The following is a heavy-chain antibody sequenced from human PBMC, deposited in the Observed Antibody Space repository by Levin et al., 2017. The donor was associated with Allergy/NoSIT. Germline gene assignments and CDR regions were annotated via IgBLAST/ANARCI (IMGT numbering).Heavy chain of an antibody. CDR2: IKSKTDGGTT. D-gene: IGHD3-10*01. J-gene: IGHJ4*02. Sequence: SCAASGFTFSNAWMSWVRQAPGKGLEWVGRIKSKTDGGTTDYAAPVKGRFTISRDDSKNTLYLQMNSLKTEDTAVYYCTARYGSGSYYLGYWGQGTLVTVSS. V-gene: IGHV3-15*01. CDR3: TARYGSGSYYLGY. CDR1: GFTFSNAW.